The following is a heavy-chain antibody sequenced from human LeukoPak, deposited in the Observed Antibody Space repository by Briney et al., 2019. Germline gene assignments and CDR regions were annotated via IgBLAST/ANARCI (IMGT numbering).Heavy chain of an antibody. V-gene: IGHV4-59*01. CDR3: ARVSRDVDTAMVFSNYYYMDV. CDR2: IYYSGST. J-gene: IGHJ6*03. D-gene: IGHD5-18*01. Sequence: SETLSLTCAVYGGSFSGYYWSWIRQPPGKGLEWIGYIYYSGSTNYNPSLKSRVTISVDTSKNQFSLKLSSVTAADTAVYYCARVSRDVDTAMVFSNYYYMDVWGKGTTVTVSS. CDR1: GGSFSGYY.